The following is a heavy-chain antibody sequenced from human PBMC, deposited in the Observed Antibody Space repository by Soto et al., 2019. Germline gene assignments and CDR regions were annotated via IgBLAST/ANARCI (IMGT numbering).Heavy chain of an antibody. CDR2: LSDSGGSI. CDR3: AKVSSSWYAGFFDL. D-gene: IGHD6-13*01. CDR1: GFTFSRHA. Sequence: PGGSLRLSCTASGFTFSRHAMTWVRQAPGKGLEWVSGLSDSGGSIYYADSVKGRFTISRDNSMNTLYLQMNTLRAEDTAIYYCAKVSSSWYAGFFDLCGQGTLVTVSS. J-gene: IGHJ4*02. V-gene: IGHV3-23*01.